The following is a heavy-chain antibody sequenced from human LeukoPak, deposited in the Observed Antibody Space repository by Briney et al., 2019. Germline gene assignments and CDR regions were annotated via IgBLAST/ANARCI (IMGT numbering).Heavy chain of an antibody. J-gene: IGHJ4*02. CDR3: VREGEGPLSKDFDY. CDR2: IGPHSTFT. CDR1: GFTFTDHY. Sequence: ASVKVSCKSSGFTFTDHYIHWVRQAPGQGLEWLGYIGPHSTFTSSPQEFQGRVTMTRDTSMTTAYMELTRLTSDDTAVYYCVREGEGPLSKDFDYWGQGTLVTVSS. V-gene: IGHV1-2*02. D-gene: IGHD2/OR15-2a*01.